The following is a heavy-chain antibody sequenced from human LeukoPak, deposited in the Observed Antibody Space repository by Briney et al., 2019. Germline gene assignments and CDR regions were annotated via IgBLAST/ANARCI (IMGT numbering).Heavy chain of an antibody. Sequence: SETLSLTCTVSGGSISSYYWSWIRQPPGKGLEWIGEINHSGSTNYNPSLKSRVTISVDTSKNQFSLKLSSVTAADTAVYYCARGPIYCTNGVCYIYYYYGMDVWGQGTTVTVSS. CDR3: ARGPIYCTNGVCYIYYYYGMDV. V-gene: IGHV4-34*01. CDR2: INHSGST. D-gene: IGHD2-8*01. CDR1: GGSISSYY. J-gene: IGHJ6*02.